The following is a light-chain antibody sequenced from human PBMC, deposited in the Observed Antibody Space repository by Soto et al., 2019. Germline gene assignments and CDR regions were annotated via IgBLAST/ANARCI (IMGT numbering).Light chain of an antibody. CDR3: QQLNSYPLT. V-gene: IGKV1-9*01. J-gene: IGKJ4*01. CDR2: AAS. CDR1: QSISTW. Sequence: DIHMTHSPSTLSSSVLDIFTITCLASQSISTWLAWYQQKPGKAPKLLIYAASTLQSGVPSRFSGSGSGTEFTLTISSLQPEDFATYYCQQLNSYPLTFGGGTKV.